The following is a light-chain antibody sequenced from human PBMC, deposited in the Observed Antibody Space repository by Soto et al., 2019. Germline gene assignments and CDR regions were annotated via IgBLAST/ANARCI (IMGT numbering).Light chain of an antibody. J-gene: IGKJ1*01. CDR1: QSVSSY. CDR3: QQRSTWPPWT. CDR2: DAS. Sequence: EIVLTQSPATLSLSPGERATLSCRASQSVSSYLAWYQQKPGQAPRLLIYDASNRATGIPARFSGSGSGTDFPLTISSLAPEDFAVYYCQQRSTWPPWTFGQGTKVEIK. V-gene: IGKV3-11*01.